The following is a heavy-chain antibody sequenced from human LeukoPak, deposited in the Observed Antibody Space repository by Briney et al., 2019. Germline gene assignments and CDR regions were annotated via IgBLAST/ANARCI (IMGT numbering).Heavy chain of an antibody. CDR1: GDSVSSNSAA. CDR3: ARVGAVAGHGFDY. D-gene: IGHD6-19*01. CDR2: TYYRSKWYN. J-gene: IGHJ4*02. V-gene: IGHV6-1*01. Sequence: SQTLSLTCAISGDSVSSNSAAWIRIRQSPSRGLEWLGRTYYRSKWYNDYAVSVKSRITINPDTSKNQFSLQLNSVTPEDTAVYYCARVGAVAGHGFDYWGQGTLVTVSS.